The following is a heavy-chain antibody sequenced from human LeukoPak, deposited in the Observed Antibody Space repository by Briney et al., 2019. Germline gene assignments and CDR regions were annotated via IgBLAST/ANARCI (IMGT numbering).Heavy chain of an antibody. Sequence: SETLSLTCTVSGGSISSYYWSWIRQPPGKGLEWIGYIYYSGSTNYNPSLKSRVTISVDTSKNQFSLKLSSVTAADTAVYYCARDGYYYGSGPLGDPGAFDIWGQGTMVTVSS. V-gene: IGHV4-59*01. J-gene: IGHJ3*02. D-gene: IGHD3-10*01. CDR1: GGSISSYY. CDR2: IYYSGST. CDR3: ARDGYYYGSGPLGDPGAFDI.